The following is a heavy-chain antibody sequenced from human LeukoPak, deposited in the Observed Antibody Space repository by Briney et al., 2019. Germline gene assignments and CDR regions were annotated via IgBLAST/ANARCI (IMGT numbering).Heavy chain of an antibody. J-gene: IGHJ4*02. CDR2: ISSSSSYI. V-gene: IGHV3-21*01. Sequence: PGGSLRLSCAASGFTFSSYSMNWVRQAPGKGLEWVSSISSSSSYIYYADSVKGRFTISRDNAKNALYLQMNSLRAEDTAVYYCASLGLRRVGATTLGYWGQGTLVTVSS. D-gene: IGHD1-26*01. CDR1: GFTFSSYS. CDR3: ASLGLRRVGATTLGY.